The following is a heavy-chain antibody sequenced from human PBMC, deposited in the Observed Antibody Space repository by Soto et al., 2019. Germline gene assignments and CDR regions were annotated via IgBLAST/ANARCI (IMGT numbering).Heavy chain of an antibody. Sequence: PGGSLRLSCAASGFTFSSYGMHWVRQAPGKGLEWVAVISYDGSNKYYADSVKGRFTISRDNSKNTLYLQMNSLRAEDTAVYYCAKGPTVAAYWGQGTLVTVSS. CDR2: ISYDGSNK. D-gene: IGHD4-17*01. J-gene: IGHJ4*02. CDR1: GFTFSSYG. CDR3: AKGPTVAAY. V-gene: IGHV3-30*18.